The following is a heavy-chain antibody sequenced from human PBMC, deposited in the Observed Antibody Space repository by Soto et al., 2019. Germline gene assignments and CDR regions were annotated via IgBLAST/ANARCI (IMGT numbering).Heavy chain of an antibody. V-gene: IGHV1-46*01. Sequence: VASVKVSCEASGYTFTGYYMHCVRQAPGQGLEWMGIINPSGGSTSYAQKFQGRVTMTRDTSTSTVYMELSSLRSEDTAVYYCARPVREYYDFWSGYFKEDYYYYYGMDVWGQGTTVTVSS. J-gene: IGHJ6*02. CDR1: GYTFTGYY. D-gene: IGHD3-3*01. CDR2: INPSGGST. CDR3: ARPVREYYDFWSGYFKEDYYYYYGMDV.